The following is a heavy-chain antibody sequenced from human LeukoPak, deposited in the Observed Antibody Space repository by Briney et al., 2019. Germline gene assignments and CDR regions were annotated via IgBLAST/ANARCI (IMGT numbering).Heavy chain of an antibody. V-gene: IGHV3-11*04. CDR2: ISSSGSTI. CDR1: GFTFSDYY. CDR3: ARDFRSGYYKGGDNY. Sequence: NSGRSLRLSCAASGFTFSDYYMSWIRQAPGKGLEWVSYISSSGSTIYYADSVKGRFTISRDNAKNSLYLQMNSLRAEDTAVYYCARDFRSGYYKGGDNYWGQGTLVTVSS. J-gene: IGHJ4*02. D-gene: IGHD3-22*01.